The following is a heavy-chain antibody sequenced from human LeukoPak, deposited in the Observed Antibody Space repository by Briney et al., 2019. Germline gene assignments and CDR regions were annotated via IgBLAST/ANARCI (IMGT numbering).Heavy chain of an antibody. V-gene: IGHV7-4-1*02. D-gene: IGHD2-15*01. Sequence: ASVKVSCEASGYTFTSYAMNWVRQAPGRGLEWMGWINTNTGNPTYAQGFTGRFVFSLDTSVSTAYLQISSLKAEDTAVYYCARGYCSGGTCPTFIDYWGQGTLVTVSS. CDR1: GYTFTSYA. CDR2: INTNTGNP. J-gene: IGHJ4*02. CDR3: ARGYCSGGTCPTFIDY.